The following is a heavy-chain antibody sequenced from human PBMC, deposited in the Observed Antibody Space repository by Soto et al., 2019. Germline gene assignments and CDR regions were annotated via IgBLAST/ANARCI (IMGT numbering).Heavy chain of an antibody. Sequence: GGSLRLSCAASGFTFSSYSMNWVRQAPGKGLEWVSSISSSSSYIYYADSVKGRFTISRDNAKNSLYLQMNSLRAEDTAVYYCARDYYDSSGYYYPTFHYYYGMDVWGQGTTVTVS. D-gene: IGHD3-22*01. J-gene: IGHJ6*02. CDR3: ARDYYDSSGYYYPTFHYYYGMDV. V-gene: IGHV3-21*01. CDR1: GFTFSSYS. CDR2: ISSSSSYI.